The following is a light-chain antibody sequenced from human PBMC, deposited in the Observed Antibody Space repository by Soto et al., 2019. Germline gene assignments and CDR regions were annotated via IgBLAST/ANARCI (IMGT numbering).Light chain of an antibody. CDR2: EFS. Sequence: QSALTQPASVSGSPGQSITISCTGTSSDVGNYNLVSWYQLHPGKAPKFMIYEFSKRPSGVSNRFSGSKSGNTASLTISGLKAEDEADYYCCSYAGSSTPYVFGNGTKLTVL. V-gene: IGLV2-23*02. CDR3: CSYAGSSTPYV. CDR1: SSDVGNYNL. J-gene: IGLJ1*01.